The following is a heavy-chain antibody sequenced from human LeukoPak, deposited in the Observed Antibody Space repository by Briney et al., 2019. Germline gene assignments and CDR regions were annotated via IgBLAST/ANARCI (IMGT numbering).Heavy chain of an antibody. Sequence: GASVKVSCKAAGYTFTSYGISWVRQAHGQGLEWMGWISAYNGNTNYSQKLQGRVTMTTDTSTSTAYMKLRSMRSDATAVYYSARDRRSGYCSSTSCYLYDYWGQGTLVTVSS. J-gene: IGHJ4*02. V-gene: IGHV1-18*01. D-gene: IGHD2-2*01. CDR2: ISAYNGNT. CDR1: GYTFTSYG. CDR3: ARDRRSGYCSSTSCYLYDY.